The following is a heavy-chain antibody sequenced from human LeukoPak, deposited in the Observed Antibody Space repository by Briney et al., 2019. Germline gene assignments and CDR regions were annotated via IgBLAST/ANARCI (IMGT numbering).Heavy chain of an antibody. CDR3: ANGKNVPYYLDY. D-gene: IGHD4-17*01. CDR1: GFTFSSYT. J-gene: IGHJ4*02. V-gene: IGHV3-48*01. CDR2: ISSSGSTT. Sequence: GGSLRLSCAASGFTFSSYTMNWVRQAPGRGLEWLSYISSSGSTTYYADSVKGRFTISRDNAKNSLYLQMNSLRAEDTAVYYCANGKNVPYYLDYWGQGTLVTVSS.